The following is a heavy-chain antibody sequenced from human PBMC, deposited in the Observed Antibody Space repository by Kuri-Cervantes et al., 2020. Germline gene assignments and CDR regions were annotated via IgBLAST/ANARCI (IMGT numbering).Heavy chain of an antibody. D-gene: IGHD3-3*01. CDR3: AKDIRGVRFWNYGMDV. V-gene: IGHV3-11*01. J-gene: IGHJ6*02. CDR1: GFTFSDYY. CDR2: ISSSGSTI. Sequence: GESLKISCAASGFTFSDYYMSWIRQAPGKGLEWVSYISSSGSTIYYADSVKGRFTISRDNSKNSLYLQMNSLRTEDTALYYCAKDIRGVRFWNYGMDVWGQGTTVTVSS.